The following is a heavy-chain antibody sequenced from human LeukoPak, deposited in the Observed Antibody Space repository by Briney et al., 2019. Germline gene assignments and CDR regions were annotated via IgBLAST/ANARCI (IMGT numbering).Heavy chain of an antibody. J-gene: IGHJ4*02. V-gene: IGHV3-30*04. CDR1: GFTFSSYA. D-gene: IGHD6-19*01. Sequence: PGRSLRLSCAASGFTFSSYAMHWVRQAPGKGLEWVALISYDGSNKYYADSVKGRFTISRDNSKNTLYLQMNSLRTEDTAVYYCAKDFISGLGYDYWGQGTLVTVSS. CDR2: ISYDGSNK. CDR3: AKDFISGLGYDY.